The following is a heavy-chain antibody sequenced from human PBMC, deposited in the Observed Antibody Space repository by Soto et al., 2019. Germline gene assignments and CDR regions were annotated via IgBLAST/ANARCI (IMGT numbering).Heavy chain of an antibody. CDR3: ARDLGTGTTGNWFDP. V-gene: IGHV4-30-4*01. Sequence: SETLSLTCTVSGGSINTGDFYWSWIRQPPGQGLEWIGNIYHSGSPSYNPSLKSRPTISIDTSKNQFSLKLSSVTAADTAVYYCARDLGTGTTGNWFDPWGQGTLVTVS. D-gene: IGHD1-7*01. J-gene: IGHJ5*02. CDR1: GGSINTGDFY. CDR2: IYHSGSP.